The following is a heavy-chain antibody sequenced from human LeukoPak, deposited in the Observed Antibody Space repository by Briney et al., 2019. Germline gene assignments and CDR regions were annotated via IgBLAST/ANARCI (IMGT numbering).Heavy chain of an antibody. CDR1: GGSFSGYY. CDR3: ARGFYSSSWYFSPKFDY. Sequence: SETLSLTCAVDGGSFSGYYWSWLRPPPGKGLEWIGEINHSGSTNYNPSLKSRVTISVDTAKNQFSLKLSSVTAADTAVYYCARGFYSSSWYFSPKFDYWGQGTLVTVSS. D-gene: IGHD6-13*01. J-gene: IGHJ4*02. CDR2: INHSGST. V-gene: IGHV4-34*01.